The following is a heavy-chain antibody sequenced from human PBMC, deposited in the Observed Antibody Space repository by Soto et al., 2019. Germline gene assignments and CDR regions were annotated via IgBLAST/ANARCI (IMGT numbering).Heavy chain of an antibody. D-gene: IGHD2-21*01. V-gene: IGHV3-53*02. CDR1: GFSISSNY. CDR3: ARKPPSAIQGWAVGMDV. CDR2: TFSGGNT. J-gene: IGHJ6*02. Sequence: ELQLVETGGGLIQTGGSLRLSCAASGFSISSNYIAWVRQPPGKGLEWVSTTFSGGNTEYAASVKGRCSITRDNYKNTLYLQMDNLSVEDTAEYYGARKPPSAIQGWAVGMDVWGQWTTVSVSS.